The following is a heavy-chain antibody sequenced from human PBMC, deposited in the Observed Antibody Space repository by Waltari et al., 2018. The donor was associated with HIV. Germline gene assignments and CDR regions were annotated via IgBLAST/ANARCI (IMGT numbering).Heavy chain of an antibody. Sequence: EVQVMQSGAEVKKPGESVKISCKVSGYTFASYWIDWVRQRPGKGLEWMGIIFPRDSETRYGPSFQGQVTISADTSISTAFLQWDSLQASDTAMYYCARLDFYQSPGFSLGFDYWGQGTLVTVSS. D-gene: IGHD2-21*01. CDR3: ARLDFYQSPGFSLGFDY. CDR1: GYTFASYW. CDR2: IFPRDSET. V-gene: IGHV5-51*03. J-gene: IGHJ4*02.